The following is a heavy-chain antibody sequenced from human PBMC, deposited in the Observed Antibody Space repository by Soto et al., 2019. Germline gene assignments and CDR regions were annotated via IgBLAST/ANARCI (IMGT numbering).Heavy chain of an antibody. CDR2: ISAYNGNT. D-gene: IGHD2-2*01. CDR3: AGREDCSSTSCYDFDY. J-gene: IGHJ4*02. V-gene: IGHV1-18*01. CDR1: GYTFTSYG. Sequence: ASVKVSCKASGYTFTSYGISWVRQAPGQGLEWMGWISAYNGNTNYAQKLQGRVTMTKDTSTSTAFMELRSLRSDDTAVYYCAGREDCSSTSCYDFDYWGQGTLVTVSS.